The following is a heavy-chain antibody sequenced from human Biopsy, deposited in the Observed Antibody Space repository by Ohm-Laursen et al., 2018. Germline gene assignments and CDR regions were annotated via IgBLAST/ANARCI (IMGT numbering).Heavy chain of an antibody. Sequence: SVKVSCKVPGGTFSNYGVNWVRQAPGQGLEWLGGNIPILGMGNYAQKFQDRVTVAADTSTSTATMELRSLRSDDTAVYYCATKLTGYFHHWGQGTLVSVSS. V-gene: IGHV1-69*10. CDR1: GGTFSNYG. CDR2: NIPILGMG. J-gene: IGHJ1*01. D-gene: IGHD3-9*01. CDR3: ATKLTGYFHH.